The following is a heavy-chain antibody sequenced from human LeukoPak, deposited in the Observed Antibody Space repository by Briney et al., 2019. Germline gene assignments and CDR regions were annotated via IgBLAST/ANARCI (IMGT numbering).Heavy chain of an antibody. CDR3: ARVTTSVYYYYYMDV. CDR1: GGSISSSSYY. V-gene: IGHV4-39*01. CDR2: IYYSGSA. D-gene: IGHD4-17*01. Sequence: SETLSLTCTVPGGSISSSSYYWGWIRQPPGKGLEWIGSIYYSGSAYYNPSLKSRVTISVDTSKNQFSLKLSSVTAADTAVYYCARVTTSVYYYYYMDVWGKGTTVTVSS. J-gene: IGHJ6*03.